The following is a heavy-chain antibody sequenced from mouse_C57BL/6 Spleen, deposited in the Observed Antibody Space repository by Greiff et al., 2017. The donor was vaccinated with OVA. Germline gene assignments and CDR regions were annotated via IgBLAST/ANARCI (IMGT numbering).Heavy chain of an antibody. J-gene: IGHJ4*01. CDR3: ARVPLTASYAMDY. CDR2: IDPEDGET. CDR1: GFNIKDYY. D-gene: IGHD4-1*01. V-gene: IGHV14-2*01. Sequence: VHVKQSGAELVKPGASVKLSCTASGFNIKDYYMHWVKQRTEQGLEWIGRIDPEDGETKYAPKFQGKATITADTSSNTAYLQLSSLTSEDTAVDYCARVPLTASYAMDYWGQGTSVTVSS.